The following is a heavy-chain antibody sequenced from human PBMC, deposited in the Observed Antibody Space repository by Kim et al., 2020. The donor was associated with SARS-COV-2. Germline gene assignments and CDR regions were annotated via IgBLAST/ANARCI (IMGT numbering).Heavy chain of an antibody. J-gene: IGHJ4*02. D-gene: IGHD3-16*01. Sequence: SYTPPLKSRVTISVDKSKNQFPLKRSSGTAADTAVYYCARDRGLGGDTDYWGQGTLVTVSS. V-gene: IGHV4-4*02. CDR3: ARDRGLGGDTDY.